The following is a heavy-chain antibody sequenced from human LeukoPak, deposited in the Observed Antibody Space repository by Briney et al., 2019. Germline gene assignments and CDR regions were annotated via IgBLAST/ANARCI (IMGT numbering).Heavy chain of an antibody. CDR3: AKCNLNNCREGFDI. V-gene: IGHV3-23*01. CDR2: ISVDSIT. CDR1: GFTFSSYG. D-gene: IGHD1-1*01. J-gene: IGHJ3*02. Sequence: GGSLRLSCAASGFTFSSYGMHWVRQAPGKGLDWVSSISVDSITYYLDSVRGRVTISRDNSKSTLYLQMHGLRAEDTALYYCAKCNLNNCREGFDIWGQGTMVTVSS.